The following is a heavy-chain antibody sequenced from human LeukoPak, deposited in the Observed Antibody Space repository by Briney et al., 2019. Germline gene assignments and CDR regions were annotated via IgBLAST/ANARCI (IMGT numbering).Heavy chain of an antibody. D-gene: IGHD2-8*02. V-gene: IGHV1-46*01. Sequence: GASVKVSCKASGYTFASFYMHWVRQAPGQGLEWMGIINPSAGSTSYAQKFQGRVTMTRDTSTTTVYMELSSLRSEDTAVYYCARVSGGATLNYWGQGTLVTVSS. CDR2: INPSAGST. CDR1: GYTFASFY. CDR3: ARVSGGATLNY. J-gene: IGHJ4*02.